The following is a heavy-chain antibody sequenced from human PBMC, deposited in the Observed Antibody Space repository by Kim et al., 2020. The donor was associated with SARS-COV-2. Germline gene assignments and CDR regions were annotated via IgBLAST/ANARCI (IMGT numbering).Heavy chain of an antibody. J-gene: IGHJ4*02. V-gene: IGHV4-59*13. CDR1: GGSISRYY. Sequence: SETLSLTCTVSGGSISRYYWSWIRQPPGKGLEWIGYIYYSGSTNYNPSLKSRVTISVDTSKNQFSLKLSSVTAADTAVYYCARVLGDYGDYVFDYWGQGTLVTVSS. CDR2: IYYSGST. D-gene: IGHD4-17*01. CDR3: ARVLGDYGDYVFDY.